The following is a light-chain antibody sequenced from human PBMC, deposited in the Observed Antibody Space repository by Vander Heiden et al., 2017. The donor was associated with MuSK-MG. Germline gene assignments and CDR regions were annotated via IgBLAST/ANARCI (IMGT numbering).Light chain of an antibody. CDR2: AAS. CDR1: QSISSY. V-gene: IGKV1-39*01. CDR3: QQCDSTLYT. J-gene: IGKJ2*01. Sequence: DIHTTQSPSSLSASVGDRVTITCRASQSISSYLNWYQQKPGKAPKLLIYAASSLQSGVPSRFSGSGSGTDFTLTISRLQPEDFATYYCQQCDSTLYTFGQGTKVEIK.